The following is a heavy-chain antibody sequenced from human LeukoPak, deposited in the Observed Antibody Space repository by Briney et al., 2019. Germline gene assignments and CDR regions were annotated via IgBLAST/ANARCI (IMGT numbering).Heavy chain of an antibody. J-gene: IGHJ3*02. Sequence: GASVKVSCKASGYTFSNYGLSWVRQAPGQGLEWMGRISAYNGNTNYVQKFQGRVTMTTDTSTNTAYMELRSLRSDDTAVYYCARRRSSSWYFGLEVAFDIWGQGTMVTVSS. CDR1: GYTFSNYG. CDR3: ARRRSSSWYFGLEVAFDI. D-gene: IGHD6-13*01. V-gene: IGHV1-18*01. CDR2: ISAYNGNT.